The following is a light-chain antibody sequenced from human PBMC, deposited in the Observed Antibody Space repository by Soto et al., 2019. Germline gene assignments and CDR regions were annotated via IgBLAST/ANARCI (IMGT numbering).Light chain of an antibody. CDR1: QSVSSSY. CDR2: GAS. Sequence: EIVLTQSPGPLSSSPGERATLSCRASQSVSSSYLAWYQQKPGQAPRLLIYGASSRATGIPDRFSGSGSGTDFTLTISRLEPEDVAVYYCQQYGSSQLTFGGGTKVEIK. V-gene: IGKV3-20*01. CDR3: QQYGSSQLT. J-gene: IGKJ4*01.